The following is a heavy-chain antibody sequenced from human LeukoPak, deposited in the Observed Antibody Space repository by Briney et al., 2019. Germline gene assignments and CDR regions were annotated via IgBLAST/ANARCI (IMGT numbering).Heavy chain of an antibody. CDR3: AKGSDNVVKPTAAYGLLDY. D-gene: IGHD2-2*01. V-gene: IGHV3-23*01. Sequence: GGSLRLSCAASGFTFSSFAMTWVRQAPGKGLELPSAISDSAGTTYYADSVKGRFTISRDNSKNRLYLQMNSLRVEDTAVYYCAKGSDNVVKPTAAYGLLDYWGQGTLVTVSS. CDR1: GFTFSSFA. CDR2: ISDSAGTT. J-gene: IGHJ4*02.